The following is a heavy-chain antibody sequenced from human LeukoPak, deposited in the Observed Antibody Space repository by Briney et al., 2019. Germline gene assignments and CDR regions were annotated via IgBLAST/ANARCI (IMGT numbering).Heavy chain of an antibody. CDR2: IYYSGST. Sequence: SETLSPTRTVSGGSISSSSYYLGWIPPPPGKGLEWIGSIYYSGSTYYNPSLKSRVTISVDTSKNQFSLKLSSVTAADTAVYYCARLGWSGRMGLDYWGQGTLVTVSS. CDR3: ARLGWSGRMGLDY. CDR1: GGSISSSSYY. J-gene: IGHJ4*02. V-gene: IGHV4-39*07. D-gene: IGHD3-3*01.